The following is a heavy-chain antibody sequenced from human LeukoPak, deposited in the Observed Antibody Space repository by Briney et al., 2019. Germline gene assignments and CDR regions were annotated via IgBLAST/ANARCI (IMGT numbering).Heavy chain of an antibody. CDR3: TRVLAGRSGLMDV. V-gene: IGHV3-74*01. CDR2: ISPEGSGT. J-gene: IGHJ6*02. CDR1: GFSLSDYW. D-gene: IGHD2-8*02. Sequence: GSLRLSCVVSGFSLSDYWMHWVRQVPGKGLVWVSRISPEGSGTTYGDSVKGRFTISRDIAKNTLYLQMNSLRAEDAAVYYCTRVLAGRSGLMDVWGRGTTVTVSS.